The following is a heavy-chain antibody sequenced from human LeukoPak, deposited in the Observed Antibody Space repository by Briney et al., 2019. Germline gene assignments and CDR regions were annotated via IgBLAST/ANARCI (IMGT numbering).Heavy chain of an antibody. J-gene: IGHJ4*02. CDR2: INSDGSAK. V-gene: IGHV3-7*01. Sequence: PGGSLRLSCAVSGFRFSCQWMTWVRQAPGTGLEWVATINSDGSAKYHVDSVKGRFTISRDNAKNLVYLQMSILRAEDTAVYYCADLGTSDCGQGTLVTVSS. D-gene: IGHD1-7*01. CDR1: GFRFSCQW. CDR3: ADLGTSD.